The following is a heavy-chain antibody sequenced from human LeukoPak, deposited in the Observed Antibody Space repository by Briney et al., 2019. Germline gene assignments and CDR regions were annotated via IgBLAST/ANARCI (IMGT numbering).Heavy chain of an antibody. Sequence: PGGSLRLSCAASGFTFSSYEMNWVRQAPGKGLEGVSYISSSGSTIYYADSVKGRFTISRDNAKNSLYLQMNSLRADDTAVYYCARTPTTVVTPFYFDYWGQGTLVTVSS. V-gene: IGHV3-48*03. D-gene: IGHD4-23*01. J-gene: IGHJ4*02. CDR1: GFTFSSYE. CDR2: ISSSGSTI. CDR3: ARTPTTVVTPFYFDY.